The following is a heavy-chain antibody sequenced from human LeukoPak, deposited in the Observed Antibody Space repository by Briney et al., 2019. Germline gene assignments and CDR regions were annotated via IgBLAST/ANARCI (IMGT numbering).Heavy chain of an antibody. CDR1: GLTFSNRA. D-gene: IGHD4-11*01. V-gene: IGHV3-23*01. CDR2: ISISGNKI. J-gene: IGHJ4*02. CDR3: ANELQQNDY. Sequence: GGSLRLSCVVSGLTFSNRAMTWVRQAPGKGLEWVSSISISGNKILYADSVKGRFTISRDNSKNTLFLQMNSLQTEDTGVYFCANELQQNDYWGQGTLVTVS.